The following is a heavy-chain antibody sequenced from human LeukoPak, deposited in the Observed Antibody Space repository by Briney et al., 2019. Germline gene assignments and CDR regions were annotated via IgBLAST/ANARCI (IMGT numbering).Heavy chain of an antibody. J-gene: IGHJ3*01. CDR2: IYHSGST. D-gene: IGHD2-2*01. CDR3: AGRGSSSGTFDV. V-gene: IGHV4-4*02. Sequence: SGTLSLTCAVSGDSISSPKWWNWVRQPPGKGLEWIGEIYHSGSTYHNPSLKSRVSISVDKSKNQISLNLASLTAADTALYYCAGRGSSSGTFDVWGPGTFVTVSS. CDR1: GDSISSPKW.